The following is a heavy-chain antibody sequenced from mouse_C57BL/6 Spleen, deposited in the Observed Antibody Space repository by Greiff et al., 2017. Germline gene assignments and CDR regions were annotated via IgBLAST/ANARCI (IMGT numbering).Heavy chain of an antibody. Sequence: EVQLQESGPGMVKPSQSLSLTCTVTGYSITSGYDWHWIRHFPGNKLEWMGYISYSGSTNYNPSLKSRISITHDTSKNHFFLKLNSVTTEDTATYYCARGYYYGAMDYWGQGTSVTVSS. CDR2: ISYSGST. V-gene: IGHV3-1*01. CDR1: GYSITSGYD. D-gene: IGHD1-1*01. J-gene: IGHJ4*01. CDR3: ARGYYYGAMDY.